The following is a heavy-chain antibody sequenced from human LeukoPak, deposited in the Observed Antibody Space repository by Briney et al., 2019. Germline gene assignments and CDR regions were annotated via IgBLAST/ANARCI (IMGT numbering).Heavy chain of an antibody. CDR1: GGSFSAYY. CDR2: SNHSGST. CDR3: ARGRSLHCFDY. V-gene: IGHV4-34*01. J-gene: IGHJ4*02. Sequence: KLSETLSLTCGVYGGSFSAYYWSWIRQPPGKGLEWIGESNHSGSTTYNPSLKSRVTISVDTSKNQFSLKLSSVTAADTAVYYCARGRSLHCFDYWGQGTLVTVSS.